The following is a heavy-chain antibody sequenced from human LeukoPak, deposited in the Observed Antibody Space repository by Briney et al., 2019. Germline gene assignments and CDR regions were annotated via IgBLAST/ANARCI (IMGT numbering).Heavy chain of an antibody. CDR2: MNPNSGNT. CDR1: GYTFTSYA. Sequence: ASVKVSCKASGYTFTSYAINCVPHATGQGLELRVWMNPNSGNTGYAQKFQGRVTMTRDTSISTAYLELTTLRPDDTAVYYCARGPPPYCSGDSCYSFLYFHHWGQGTLVTVSS. CDR3: ARGPPPYCSGDSCYSFLYFHH. J-gene: IGHJ1*01. D-gene: IGHD2-15*01. V-gene: IGHV1-8*01.